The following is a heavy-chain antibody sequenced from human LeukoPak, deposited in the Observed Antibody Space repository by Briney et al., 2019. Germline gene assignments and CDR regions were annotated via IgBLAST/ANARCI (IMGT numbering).Heavy chain of an antibody. J-gene: IGHJ4*02. CDR1: GFTFSSYA. V-gene: IGHV3-23*01. Sequence: GGSLRVSCAASGFTFSSYAMSWVRQAPGKGLEWVSAISGSGGSTYYADSVKGRFTISRDNSRNTLYLQMNSLRAEDTAVYYCAKSKAPEYYDSSGWPFDYWGQGTLVTVSS. CDR2: ISGSGGST. D-gene: IGHD3-22*01. CDR3: AKSKAPEYYDSSGWPFDY.